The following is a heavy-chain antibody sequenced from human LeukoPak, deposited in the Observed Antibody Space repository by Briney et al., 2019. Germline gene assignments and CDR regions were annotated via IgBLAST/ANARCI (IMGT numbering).Heavy chain of an antibody. CDR2: IFYSGSP. Sequence: RQPPGKRLECIANIFYSGSPNYNPSLKSRVTISFDTSSNQFSLNPSSGTAADTAVYFCAMHGHIAAAGTYASWAQGSLVTVSS. J-gene: IGHJ5*02. D-gene: IGHD6-13*01. V-gene: IGHV4-59*08. CDR3: AMHGHIAAAGTYAS.